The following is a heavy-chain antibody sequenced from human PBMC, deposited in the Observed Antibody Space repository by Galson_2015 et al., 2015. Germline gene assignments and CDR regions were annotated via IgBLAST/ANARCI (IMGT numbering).Heavy chain of an antibody. CDR1: GFTFNSYA. J-gene: IGHJ4*02. D-gene: IGHD3-10*01. CDR3: ARAIPGRLWLAGY. Sequence: SLRLSCAASGFTFNSYAMHWVRQAPGKGLEWVAVISYDGSNKYYADSVKGRLTISRDNSKNTLYLQMNSLRAEDTAVYYCARAIPGRLWLAGYWGQGTLVTVSS. CDR2: ISYDGSNK. V-gene: IGHV3-30-3*01.